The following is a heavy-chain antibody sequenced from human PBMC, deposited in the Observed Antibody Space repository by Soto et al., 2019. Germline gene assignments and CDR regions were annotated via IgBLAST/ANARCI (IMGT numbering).Heavy chain of an antibody. CDR1: GGSISSGDYY. CDR2: IYYSGST. Sequence: PSEALSLTCTVSGGSISSGDYYWRWIRQPPGKGLEWIGYIYYSGSTYYNPSLKSRVTISVDTSKNQFSLKLSSVTAADTAVYYCARVVSKWTFDIWGQGTKATVS. CDR3: ARVVSKWTFDI. V-gene: IGHV4-30-4*01. J-gene: IGHJ3*02. D-gene: IGHD2-8*01.